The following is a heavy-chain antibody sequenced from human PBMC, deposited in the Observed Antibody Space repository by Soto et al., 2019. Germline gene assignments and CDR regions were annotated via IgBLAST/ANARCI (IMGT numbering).Heavy chain of an antibody. Sequence: GGSLRLSCAASGFTFSSYAMSWVRQAPGKGLEWVSGISGSGGTTYYADSVKGRFTISRDNSNNTLYLQMNSLRAEDTAVYYCASQFCSSTSCYAGWFDPWGQGTLVTVSS. D-gene: IGHD2-2*01. V-gene: IGHV3-23*01. CDR3: ASQFCSSTSCYAGWFDP. J-gene: IGHJ5*02. CDR2: ISGSGGTT. CDR1: GFTFSSYA.